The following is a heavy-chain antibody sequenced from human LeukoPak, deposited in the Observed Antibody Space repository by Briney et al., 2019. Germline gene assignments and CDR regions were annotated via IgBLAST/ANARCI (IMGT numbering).Heavy chain of an antibody. CDR3: ARDPVQYYFDY. CDR2: INSDGSST. CDR1: GFTLSNYW. J-gene: IGHJ4*02. V-gene: IGHV3-74*01. Sequence: GGPLRLSCAASGFTLSNYWMHWVRQAPGEGLVWVSRINSDGSSTSYADSVKGRLTISRDNAKNTLYLQMNSLRAEDTAVYYCARDPVQYYFDYWGQGTLVTVSS.